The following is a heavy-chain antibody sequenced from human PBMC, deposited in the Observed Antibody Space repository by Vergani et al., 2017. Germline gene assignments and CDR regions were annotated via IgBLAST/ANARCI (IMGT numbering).Heavy chain of an antibody. Sequence: EVQLLESGGGLVQPGGSLRLSCAASGFTFSTCAMTWVRQAPGKGLEWVSTISSDGGSTYYADSVKGRFTISRDNSKNTLSLQMNSLTAEDTAIYYCAGPQGTSAYYYGGFDYWGQRTLVTVSS. CDR1: GFTFSTCA. D-gene: IGHD3-22*01. V-gene: IGHV3-23*01. CDR3: AGPQGTSAYYYGGFDY. J-gene: IGHJ4*01. CDR2: ISSDGGST.